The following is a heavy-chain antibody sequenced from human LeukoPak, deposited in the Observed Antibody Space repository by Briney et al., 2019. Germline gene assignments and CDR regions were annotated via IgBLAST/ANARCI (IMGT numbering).Heavy chain of an antibody. CDR2: IRYDGSNK. J-gene: IGHJ4*02. CDR1: GFTFRSYG. D-gene: IGHD4-17*01. CDR3: AKDPRTFYGDLDY. Sequence: GGSLRLSXAASGFTFRSYGMHWVRQAPGKGLEWVAFIRYDGSNKYYADSVKGRFTISRDNSKNTLYPQMNSLRAEDTAVYYCAKDPRTFYGDLDYWGQGTLVTVSS. V-gene: IGHV3-30*02.